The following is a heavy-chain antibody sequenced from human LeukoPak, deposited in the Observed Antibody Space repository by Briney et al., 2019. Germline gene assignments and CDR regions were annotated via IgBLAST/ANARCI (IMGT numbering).Heavy chain of an antibody. Sequence: PGGSLRLSCAASGFTFNIYWMNWVRQAPGKGLEWVSYISGGSSFTYYVDSVKGRFTISRDNAKNSLYLQMNSLRAEDTAVYYCARDLGYSSGPNYWGQGTRVTVSS. J-gene: IGHJ4*02. CDR2: ISGGSSFT. CDR3: ARDLGYSSGPNY. V-gene: IGHV3-21*01. CDR1: GFTFNIYW. D-gene: IGHD6-19*01.